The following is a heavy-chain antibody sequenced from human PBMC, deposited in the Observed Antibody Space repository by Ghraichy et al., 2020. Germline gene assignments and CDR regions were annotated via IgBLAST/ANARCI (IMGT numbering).Heavy chain of an antibody. J-gene: IGHJ6*02. CDR3: ARDPGYADYEDYYGMDV. V-gene: IGHV3-7*01. D-gene: IGHD4-17*01. CDR2: IKQDGSEK. CDR1: GFTFSSYW. Sequence: GEPLNISCAASGFTFSSYWMSWVRQAPGKGLEWVANIKQDGSEKYYVDSVRGRFTISRDNAKNSLYLQMNSLRAEDTAVYYCARDPGYADYEDYYGMDVWGQGTTVTVSS.